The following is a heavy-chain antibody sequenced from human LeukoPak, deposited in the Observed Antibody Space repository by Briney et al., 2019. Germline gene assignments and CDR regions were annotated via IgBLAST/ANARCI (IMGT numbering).Heavy chain of an antibody. CDR2: MIPIFGTA. J-gene: IGHJ5*02. CDR1: GGTFSSYA. CDR3: ARDYHESIAAFNLFDP. D-gene: IGHD6-6*01. V-gene: IGHV1-69*05. Sequence: GSSVKVSCKASGGTFSSYAISWLRQAPGQGLEWMGGMIPIFGTANYAQKFQGRVTITTDESTSTAYMELSSLRSEDTAVYYCARDYHESIAAFNLFDPWGQGTLATVSS.